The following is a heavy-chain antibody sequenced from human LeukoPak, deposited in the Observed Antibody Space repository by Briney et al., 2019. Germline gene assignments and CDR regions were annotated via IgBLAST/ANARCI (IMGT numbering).Heavy chain of an antibody. CDR3: ARHWGIAAAGPYYYYYYMDV. CDR1: GGSISSGGYY. V-gene: IGHV4-31*03. CDR2: IYYSGST. J-gene: IGHJ6*03. D-gene: IGHD6-13*01. Sequence: PSETLSLTCTVSGGSISSGGYYWSWIRQHPGKGLEWIGYIYYSGSTYYNPSLKSRVTISVDTSKNQFSLKLSSVTAADTAVYYCARHWGIAAAGPYYYYYYMDVWGKGTTVTVSS.